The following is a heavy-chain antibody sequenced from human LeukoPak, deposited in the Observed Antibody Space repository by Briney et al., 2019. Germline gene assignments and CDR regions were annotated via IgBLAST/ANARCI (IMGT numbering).Heavy chain of an antibody. Sequence: GGSLRLSCAASGVTVSSNYMSWVRQAPGKGLEWVSVIYSGGSTYYADSVKGRFTISRDNSKNTLYLQMNSLRAEDTAVYYCARGFTMIVVVPKRGAFDIWGQGTMVTVSS. J-gene: IGHJ3*02. CDR3: ARGFTMIVVVPKRGAFDI. V-gene: IGHV3-66*02. D-gene: IGHD3-22*01. CDR2: IYSGGST. CDR1: GVTVSSNY.